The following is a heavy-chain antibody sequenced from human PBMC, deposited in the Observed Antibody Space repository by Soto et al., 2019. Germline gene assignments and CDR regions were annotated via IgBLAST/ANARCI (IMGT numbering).Heavy chain of an antibody. CDR2: ISHSGLS. J-gene: IGHJ4*02. CDR3: ARRGKTSGYAPDY. D-gene: IGHD5-12*01. V-gene: IGHV4-34*01. CDR1: GGSFSDYY. Sequence: PSETLSLTCAVYGGSFSDYYWNWIRQSPVKGLECIGEISHSGLSDYNPSLRGRVTISVGPSKNQFSLKLTSVTAADTAIYYCARRGKTSGYAPDYWGQGTLVTVSS.